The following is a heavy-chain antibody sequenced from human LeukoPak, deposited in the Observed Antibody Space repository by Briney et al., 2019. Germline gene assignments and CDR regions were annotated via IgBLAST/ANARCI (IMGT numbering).Heavy chain of an antibody. CDR1: GYTFTDYY. CDR3: ARASYYCDSSGYPGYYFDY. Sequence: VGSVTVSCKASGYTFTDYYMHWVRPAPGQGLEWMGWINPNSGGTNYPQKFQGRVTITRDTSISTAYMELSRLRSDDTAVYYCARASYYCDSSGYPGYYFDYWGQGTPVSLSS. D-gene: IGHD3-22*01. J-gene: IGHJ4*02. V-gene: IGHV1-2*02. CDR2: INPNSGGT.